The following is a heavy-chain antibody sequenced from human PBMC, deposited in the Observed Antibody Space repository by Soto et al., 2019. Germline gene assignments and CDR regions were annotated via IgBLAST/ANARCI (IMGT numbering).Heavy chain of an antibody. Sequence: QVQLVQSGAEVKKPGASVKVSCQASGYNFISYAMHWVRQAPGQRLEWVGWINAGNDDTRASQKFEGRVTSTRDTFASTAYMELSSLRSEATAVYYCRRESKQDGFPGDFWGQGALGTVSS. V-gene: IGHV1-3*01. CDR1: GYNFISYA. CDR2: INAGNDDT. J-gene: IGHJ4*02. CDR3: RRESKQDGFPGDF. D-gene: IGHD4-4*01.